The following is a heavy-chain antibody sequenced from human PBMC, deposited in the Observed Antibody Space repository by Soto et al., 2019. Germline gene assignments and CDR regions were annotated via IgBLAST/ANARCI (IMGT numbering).Heavy chain of an antibody. CDR1: GFTFSSYA. D-gene: IGHD6-19*01. CDR3: AKLASGWRGLGY. CDR2: IRGSGGSA. Sequence: EVQLLECGGGLVQPGGSLRLSCAASGFTFSSYAMLCVRQALGKGLAWVSAIRGSGGSAYYADSVKGRFTIYRDNSKNTLYLQMNSLRAEDTAVYYCAKLASGWRGLGYWGQGTLVTVSS. J-gene: IGHJ4*02. V-gene: IGHV3-23*01.